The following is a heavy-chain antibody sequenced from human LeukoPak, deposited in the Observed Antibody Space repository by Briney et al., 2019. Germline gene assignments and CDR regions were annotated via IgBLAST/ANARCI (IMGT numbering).Heavy chain of an antibody. D-gene: IGHD6-19*01. CDR1: GYTFTSYG. CDR2: ISAYNGNT. CDR3: ARDLGIAVAGTWGY. V-gene: IGHV1-18*01. J-gene: IGHJ4*02. Sequence: ASVKVSCKASGYTFTSYGISWARQAPGQGLEWMGWISAYNGNTNYAQKLQGRVTMTTDTSTGKAYMELRSLRSDDTAVYFCARDLGIAVAGTWGYWGQGTLVTVSS.